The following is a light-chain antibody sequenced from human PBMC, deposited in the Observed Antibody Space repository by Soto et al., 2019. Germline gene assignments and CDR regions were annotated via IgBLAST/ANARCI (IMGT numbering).Light chain of an antibody. Sequence: QSVLTQPRSVSGSPGQSVTISCTGTSSDVGGYNYVSWYQQHPGKAPKLMIYEVSKRPSGVPNRFSGSKSGNTASLTISGLQAEDEADYYCCSYAGSSTFSYVFGTGTKVTVL. CDR2: EVS. CDR3: CSYAGSSTFSYV. J-gene: IGLJ1*01. V-gene: IGLV2-11*01. CDR1: SSDVGGYNY.